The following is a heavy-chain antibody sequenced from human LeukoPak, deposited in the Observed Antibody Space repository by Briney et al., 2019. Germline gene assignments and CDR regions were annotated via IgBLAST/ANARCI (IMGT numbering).Heavy chain of an antibody. CDR1: GGTFSSYA. Sequence: SVKVSFKASGGTFSSYAISWVRQAPGQGFEWMGRIIPILGIANYAQKFQGRVTITADKSTSTAYMELSSLRSEDTAVYYCARTMVRGVMVLYYYYGMDVWGQGTTVTVSS. D-gene: IGHD3-10*01. CDR3: ARTMVRGVMVLYYYYGMDV. V-gene: IGHV1-69*04. J-gene: IGHJ6*02. CDR2: IIPILGIA.